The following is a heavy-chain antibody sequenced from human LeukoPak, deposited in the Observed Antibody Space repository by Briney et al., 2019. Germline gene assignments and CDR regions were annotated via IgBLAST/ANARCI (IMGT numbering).Heavy chain of an antibody. D-gene: IGHD5-12*01. J-gene: IGHJ4*02. CDR3: ARHRGRGYSGYDYDY. Sequence: SETLSLTCTVSGGSISSYYWSWIRQPPGKGLEWIGYIYYSGSTYYNPSLKSRVTISVDTSKNQFSLKLSSVTAADTAVYYCARHRGRGYSGYDYDYWGQGTLVTVSS. CDR1: GGSISSYY. V-gene: IGHV4-59*08. CDR2: IYYSGST.